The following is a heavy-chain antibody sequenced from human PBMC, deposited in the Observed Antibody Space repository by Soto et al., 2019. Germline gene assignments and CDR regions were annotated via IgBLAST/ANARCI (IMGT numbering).Heavy chain of an antibody. CDR2: ISASNGNT. V-gene: IGHV1-18*04. CDR1: GYTFTTYG. CDR3: ARLRITNFGVVTGHYFDY. J-gene: IGHJ4*02. Sequence: GASVKVSCKASGYTFTTYGFSWVRQAPGQGLECVGWISASNGNTHYSQKFQGRVTMTTDTSTSTAYMELRSLTSGDTAVYYCARLRITNFGVVTGHYFDYWGRGTLVTVSS. D-gene: IGHD3-3*01.